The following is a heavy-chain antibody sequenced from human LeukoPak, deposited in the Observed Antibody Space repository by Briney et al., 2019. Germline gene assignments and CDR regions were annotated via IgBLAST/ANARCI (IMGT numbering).Heavy chain of an antibody. CDR3: AKHPGPYGGNPFNS. D-gene: IGHD4-23*01. Sequence: PGGSLRLSCAASGFTFTNFALSWVRQAPEKGLEWVATIIGRGGSSSHAASVKGRFTISRDNSNNTLYLHMSSLRADDTAVYYCAKHPGPYGGNPFNSWGLGMLVTVSS. J-gene: IGHJ4*02. CDR1: GFTFTNFA. V-gene: IGHV3-23*01. CDR2: IIGRGGSS.